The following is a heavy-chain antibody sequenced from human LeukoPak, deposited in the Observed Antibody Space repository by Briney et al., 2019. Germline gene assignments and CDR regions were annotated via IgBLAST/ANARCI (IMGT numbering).Heavy chain of an antibody. Sequence: SETLSLTCTVSGGSISSYYWSWIRQPPGKGLEWIGYIYYSGSTNYNPSLKSRVTISVDTSKNQFSLKLSSVTAADTAVYYCAGAGAYCGGDCYYFDYWGQGTLVTVSS. CDR3: AGAGAYCGGDCYYFDY. D-gene: IGHD2-21*02. V-gene: IGHV4-59*01. J-gene: IGHJ4*02. CDR1: GGSISSYY. CDR2: IYYSGST.